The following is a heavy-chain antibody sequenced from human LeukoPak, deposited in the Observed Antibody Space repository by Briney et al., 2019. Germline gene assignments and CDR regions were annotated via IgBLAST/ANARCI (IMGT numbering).Heavy chain of an antibody. J-gene: IGHJ5*02. D-gene: IGHD2-2*01. CDR3: ARDVPYCSSTSCYAGWFDP. CDR1: GGSFSGYY. V-gene: IGHV4-34*01. CDR2: INHSGST. Sequence: SETLSLTSPVYGGSFSGYYWSWIRQPPGKGLEWIGEINHSGSTNYNPSLKSRVTISVDTSKNQFSLKLSSVTAADTAVYYCARDVPYCSSTSCYAGWFDPWGQGTLVTVSS.